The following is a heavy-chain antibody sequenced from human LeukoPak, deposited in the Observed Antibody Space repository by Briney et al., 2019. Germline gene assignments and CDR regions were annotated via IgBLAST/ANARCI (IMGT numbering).Heavy chain of an antibody. Sequence: GGSLRLSCAASGFTFSSYGMHWVRQAPGKGLEWVAVISYDGSNKYYADSVKGRFTISRDNSKSTLYLQMNSLRAEDTAVYYCAKGMRAAGWEVDYWGQGTFVTVSS. CDR1: GFTFSSYG. D-gene: IGHD1-26*01. V-gene: IGHV3-30*18. J-gene: IGHJ4*02. CDR3: AKGMRAAGWEVDY. CDR2: ISYDGSNK.